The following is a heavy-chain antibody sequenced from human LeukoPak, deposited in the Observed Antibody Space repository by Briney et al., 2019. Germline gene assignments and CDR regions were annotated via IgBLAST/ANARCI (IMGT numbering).Heavy chain of an antibody. D-gene: IGHD2-15*01. V-gene: IGHV4-59*01. CDR1: GDSITSYY. Sequence: PSETLSLTCTVSGDSITSYYWSWIRQPPGKGLEWIGHIYHNRRPNYNPSLRSRVAISVDTSKNQLSLKLSSVTAADTVVYYCVRDTREDCIGDSCFWDDAFDIWGQGTAVIVSA. CDR3: VRDTREDCIGDSCFWDDAFDI. CDR2: IYHNRRP. J-gene: IGHJ3*02.